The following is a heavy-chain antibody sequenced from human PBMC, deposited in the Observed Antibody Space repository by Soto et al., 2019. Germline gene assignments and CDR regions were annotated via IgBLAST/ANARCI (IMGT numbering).Heavy chain of an antibody. J-gene: IGHJ6*02. Sequence: ASVKVSCKASGYTFTGYYLHWVRQAPGQGLEWMGWINPSSGGANIAQKFQGWVTMTRDTSIDTAYMELTRLRSDDTAVYYCARDAAMGDYYHYGMDVWGQGTPVTVS. CDR1: GYTFTGYY. D-gene: IGHD5-18*01. CDR2: INPSSGGA. V-gene: IGHV1-2*04. CDR3: ARDAAMGDYYHYGMDV.